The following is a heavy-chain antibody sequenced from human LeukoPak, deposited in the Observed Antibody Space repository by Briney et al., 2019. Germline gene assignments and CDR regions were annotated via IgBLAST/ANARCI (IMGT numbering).Heavy chain of an antibody. V-gene: IGHV1-69*05. CDR2: IIPIFGTA. Sequence: SVKVSCKASGGTFSSYAISWVRQAPGQGLEWMGRIIPIFGTANYAQKFQGRVTITTDEPTSTAYMELSSLRSEDTAVYYCARGRWEVSGYFDYWGQGTLVTVSS. CDR3: ARGRWEVSGYFDY. D-gene: IGHD4-23*01. CDR1: GGTFSSYA. J-gene: IGHJ4*02.